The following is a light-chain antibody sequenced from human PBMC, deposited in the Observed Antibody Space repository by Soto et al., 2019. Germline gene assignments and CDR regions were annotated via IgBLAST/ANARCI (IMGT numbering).Light chain of an antibody. V-gene: IGKV1-5*03. CDR3: QHHNSYSEA. Sequence: NNSPSTLSGYIGDRVTITCPASQTISSWLAWYQQKPGKAPKLLIYKASTLKSGVPSRFSGSGSGTEFTLTISSLQPDDFATYYCQHHNSYSEAFGQGAMVDIK. CDR2: KAS. J-gene: IGKJ1*01. CDR1: QTISSW.